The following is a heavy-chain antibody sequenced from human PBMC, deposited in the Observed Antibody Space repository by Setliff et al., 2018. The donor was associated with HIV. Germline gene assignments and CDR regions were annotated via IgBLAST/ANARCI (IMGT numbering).Heavy chain of an antibody. CDR2: IIPILAIA. V-gene: IGHV1-69*10. Sequence: SVKVSCKASGDMPITYAITWVRQAPGQGLEWVGGIIPILAIANYAQKFQGRVTIIADKSTGAGYMELTSLRSDDTAVYYCARSRAGGYNQIPDALHLWGQGTVVSVSS. CDR1: GDMPITYA. J-gene: IGHJ3*01. D-gene: IGHD6-25*01. CDR3: ARSRAGGYNQIPDALHL.